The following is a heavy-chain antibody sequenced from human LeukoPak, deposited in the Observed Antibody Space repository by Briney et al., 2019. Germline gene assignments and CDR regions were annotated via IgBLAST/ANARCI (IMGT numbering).Heavy chain of an antibody. CDR2: ISGSGGST. CDR3: GKAIGSGAYYRPDY. J-gene: IGHJ4*02. Sequence: PGGSLRLSCAASGFSFSSYAMSWVRQAPGKGLEWVSAISGSGGSTYYADSVKGRFTISRDNSKNTLYLQMNSLRADDTAVYYCGKAIGSGAYYRPDYWGQGTLVTVSS. V-gene: IGHV3-23*01. CDR1: GFSFSSYA. D-gene: IGHD3-10*01.